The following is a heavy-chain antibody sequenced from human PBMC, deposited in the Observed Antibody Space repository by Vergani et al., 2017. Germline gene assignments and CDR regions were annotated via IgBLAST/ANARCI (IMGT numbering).Heavy chain of an antibody. Sequence: QVHLVQSGAEVKKPGSSVKVSCKASGGTFNIYSVSWVRQAPGQGLEWMGGITPFFPTGHFAQKFQGRVTITADKSATTVYMELTNLKSEDTAVYYCASPRTAENPPKPLYYFYGFDFWGQGTTVTVSS. CDR3: ASPRTAENPPKPLYYFYGFDF. CDR1: GGTFNIYS. CDR2: ITPFFPTG. D-gene: IGHD7-27*01. J-gene: IGHJ6*02. V-gene: IGHV1-69*14.